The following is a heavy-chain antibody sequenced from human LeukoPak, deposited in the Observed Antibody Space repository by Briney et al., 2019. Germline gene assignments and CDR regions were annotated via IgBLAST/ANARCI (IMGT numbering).Heavy chain of an antibody. CDR3: ARADSYSWYGT. CDR2: INQDGSER. V-gene: IGHV3-7*01. Sequence: GGSLRLSCTTSGFTFSSYALSWLRQAPGKGLEWVANINQDGSERHYADSVEGRFVISRDNDKNSVSLQLNSPRVEDTAVYYCARADSYSWYGTWGQGTLVTVSS. J-gene: IGHJ5*02. D-gene: IGHD5-12*01. CDR1: GFTFSSYA.